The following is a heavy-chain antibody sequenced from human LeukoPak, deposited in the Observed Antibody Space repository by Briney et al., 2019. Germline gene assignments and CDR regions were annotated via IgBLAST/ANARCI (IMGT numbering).Heavy chain of an antibody. V-gene: IGHV5-51*01. CDR3: ARLSGGRLYCSGGSCYGPADY. J-gene: IGHJ4*02. D-gene: IGHD2-15*01. CDR1: GYSFTSYW. CDR2: IYPGDSDT. Sequence: GESLKISCKGSGYSFTSYWIGWVRQMPGKGLEWMGIIYPGDSDTRYSPSFQGQVTISADKSISTAYLQWSSLRASDTAMYYCARLSGGRLYCSGGSCYGPADYWGQGTLVTVSS.